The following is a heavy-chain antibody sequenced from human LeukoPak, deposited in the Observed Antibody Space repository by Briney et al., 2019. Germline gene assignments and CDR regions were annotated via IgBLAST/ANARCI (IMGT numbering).Heavy chain of an antibody. CDR3: ASGYSYDLFDY. V-gene: IGHV4-4*07. D-gene: IGHD5-18*01. Sequence: PSETLSLTCSVSGGSFSSYFWSWVRQPAGKGLEWIGRIYPSGNTNYNPSLKSRVTLSVDTSKTQFSLRLSSVTAADTAVYYCASGYSYDLFDYWGQGTLVTVSS. CDR1: GGSFSSYF. J-gene: IGHJ4*02. CDR2: IYPSGNT.